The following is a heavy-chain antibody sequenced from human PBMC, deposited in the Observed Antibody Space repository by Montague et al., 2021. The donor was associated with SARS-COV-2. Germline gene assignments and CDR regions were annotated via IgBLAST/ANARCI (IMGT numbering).Heavy chain of an antibody. Sequence: SETLSLTCNVSYDSMSGYYWSWIRQPPGKGLEWIGYLYYSGSTSYNPSLTSRVTISADTSKNHVSLKMTSVTTADTAVYYCARASGECSRTTFYRHCYYGLDVWGQGTTVTVSS. J-gene: IGHJ6*02. CDR3: ARASGECSRTTFYRHCYYGLDV. V-gene: IGHV4-59*01. D-gene: IGHD1-14*01. CDR1: YDSMSGYY. CDR2: LYYSGST.